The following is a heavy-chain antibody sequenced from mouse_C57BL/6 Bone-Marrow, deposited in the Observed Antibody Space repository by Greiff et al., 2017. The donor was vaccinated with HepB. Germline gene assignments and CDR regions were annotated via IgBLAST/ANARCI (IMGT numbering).Heavy chain of an antibody. J-gene: IGHJ4*01. CDR3: ARKLKLQAMDY. Sequence: QVQLQQPGAELVKPGASVKLSCKASGYTFTSYWMQWVKQRPGQGLEWIGEIDPSDSYTNYNQKFKGKATLTVDTSSSTAYMQLSSVTSEDSAVYYCARKLKLQAMDYWGQGTSVTVSS. CDR1: GYTFTSYW. D-gene: IGHD3-2*02. V-gene: IGHV1-50*01. CDR2: IDPSDSYT.